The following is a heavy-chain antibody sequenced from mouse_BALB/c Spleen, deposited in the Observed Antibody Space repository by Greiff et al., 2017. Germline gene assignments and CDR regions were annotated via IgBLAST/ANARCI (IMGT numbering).Heavy chain of an antibody. J-gene: IGHJ4*01. CDR1: GFTFSSFG. CDR2: ISSGSSTI. CDR3: ARGLLLRSYAMDY. V-gene: IGHV5-17*02. D-gene: IGHD1-1*01. Sequence: DVMLVESGGGLVQPGGSRKLSCAASGFTFSSFGMHWVRQAPEKGLEWVAYISSGSSTIYYADTVKGRFTISRDNPKNTLFLQMTSLRSEDTAMYYCARGLLLRSYAMDYWGQGTSVTVSS.